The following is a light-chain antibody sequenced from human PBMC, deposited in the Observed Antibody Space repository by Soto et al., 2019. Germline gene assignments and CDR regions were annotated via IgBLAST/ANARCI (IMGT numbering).Light chain of an antibody. CDR3: SSYTSSSIPHV. CDR1: SSDVGSYNR. V-gene: IGLV2-18*02. Sequence: QSVLTQPPSVSGSPGQSVTISCTGTSSDVGSYNRVSWYQQPPGTAPKLMIYEVSNRPSGVPDRFSGSKSGNTASLTISGLQAEDEADYYCSSYTSSSIPHVFGTGTKVTVL. CDR2: EVS. J-gene: IGLJ1*01.